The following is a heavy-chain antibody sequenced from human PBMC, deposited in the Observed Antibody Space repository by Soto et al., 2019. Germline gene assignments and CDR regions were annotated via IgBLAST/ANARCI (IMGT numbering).Heavy chain of an antibody. CDR1: DYIFLAYG. Sequence: QVQLVQSGPEVKKAGASVKVSCTAPTDYIFLAYGFDWVRQAPGQGLEWMGWISPKFGRTNYARTLQDRFTMTTDGSTNSVSMELMDLRSDDTAVYYCARDDCNGGSCDGGHYLDLWGRGTPISVSS. CDR2: ISPKFGRT. D-gene: IGHD2-15*01. V-gene: IGHV1-18*01. J-gene: IGHJ2*01. CDR3: ARDDCNGGSCDGGHYLDL.